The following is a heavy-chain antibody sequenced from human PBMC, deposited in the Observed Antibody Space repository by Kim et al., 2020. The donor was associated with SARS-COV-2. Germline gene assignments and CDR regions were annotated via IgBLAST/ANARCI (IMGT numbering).Heavy chain of an antibody. D-gene: IGHD6-13*01. Sequence: SETLSLTCAVYGGSFSGYYWSWIRQPPGKGLEWIGEINHSGSTNYNPSLKSRVTISVDTSKNQFSLKLSSVTAADTAVYYCARALAAAGKGIVRNWGQGTLVTVSS. J-gene: IGHJ4*02. CDR1: GGSFSGYY. CDR2: INHSGST. CDR3: ARALAAAGKGIVRN. V-gene: IGHV4-34*01.